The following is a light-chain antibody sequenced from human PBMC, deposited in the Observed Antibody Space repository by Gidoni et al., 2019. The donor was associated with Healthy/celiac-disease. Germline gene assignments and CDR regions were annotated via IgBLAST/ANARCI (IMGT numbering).Light chain of an antibody. Sequence: DIQMTQSPSSLSASVGDRVTITCQASQDISNYLNWYQQKPGKATKLLIYDASNLETGVPSRFSGSGYGTDFTFTISRLQTEDIATYYCQQYDNLQFTFGPGTKVDIK. CDR2: DAS. CDR1: QDISNY. V-gene: IGKV1-33*01. CDR3: QQYDNLQFT. J-gene: IGKJ3*01.